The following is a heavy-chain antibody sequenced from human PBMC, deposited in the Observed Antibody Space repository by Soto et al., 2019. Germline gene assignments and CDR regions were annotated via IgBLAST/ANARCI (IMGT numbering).Heavy chain of an antibody. V-gene: IGHV1-2*04. J-gene: IGHJ3*02. D-gene: IGHD4-17*01. CDR2: INPNSGGT. CDR1: GYTFTGYY. CDR3: AIHDYGDYGYAFDI. Sequence: AASVKVSCKASGYTFTGYYMHWVRQAPGQGLEWMGWINPNSGGTNYAQKFQGWVTMTRDTSISTAYMELSRLRSDDTAVYYCAIHDYGDYGYAFDIWGQGTMVTVSS.